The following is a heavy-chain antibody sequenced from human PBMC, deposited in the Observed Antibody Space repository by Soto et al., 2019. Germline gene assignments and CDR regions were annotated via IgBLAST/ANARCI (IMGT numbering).Heavy chain of an antibody. J-gene: IGHJ4*02. V-gene: IGHV3-33*01. CDR2: IWFDGSNK. CDR1: GFTFSSNG. Sequence: QVQLVESGGGVVQPGRSLRLSCAASGFTFSSNGMHWVRQAPGKGLEWVAVIWFDGSNKFYADSVKGRFTISRDNSKNTVSLQMNSLRDEASAAYYCATTGPYWGQGTLVTVSS. CDR3: ATTGPY.